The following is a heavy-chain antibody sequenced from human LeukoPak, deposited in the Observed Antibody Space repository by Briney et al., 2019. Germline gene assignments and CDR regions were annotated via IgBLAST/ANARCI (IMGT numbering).Heavy chain of an antibody. CDR3: AKDLNDSSGYFWANWFDP. D-gene: IGHD3-22*01. J-gene: IGHJ5*02. V-gene: IGHV3-23*01. CDR2: ISGSGGST. CDR1: GFTFSSYA. Sequence: PGGSLRLSCAASGFTFSSYAMSWVRQAPGKGLEWVSAISGSGGSTYYADSVKGRFTISRDNSKNTLYLQMNSLRAEDTAVYYCAKDLNDSSGYFWANWFDPWGQGTLVTVSS.